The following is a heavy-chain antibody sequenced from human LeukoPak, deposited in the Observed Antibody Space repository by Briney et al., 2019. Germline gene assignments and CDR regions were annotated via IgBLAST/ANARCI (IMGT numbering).Heavy chain of an antibody. CDR1: GFTFSSYW. CDR2: INSDGSST. D-gene: IGHD3-16*01. Sequence: PGGSLRPSCAAPGFTFSSYWMHWVRQAPGEGLVWVSRINSDGSSTSYADSVKGRFTISREKAKNTLYLQMNSLRAEDTAVYYCARGVWAGSSLGVCDYWGQGTLVTVSS. J-gene: IGHJ4*02. V-gene: IGHV3-74*01. CDR3: ARGVWAGSSLGVCDY.